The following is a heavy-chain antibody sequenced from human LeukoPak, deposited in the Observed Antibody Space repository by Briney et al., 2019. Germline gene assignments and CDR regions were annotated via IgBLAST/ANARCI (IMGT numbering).Heavy chain of an antibody. CDR3: ARENSQARPFDY. D-gene: IGHD6-6*01. CDR1: GFTVSSNY. J-gene: IGHJ4*02. CDR2: IYSGGST. Sequence: QPGGSLRLSCAASGFTVSSNYMSWVRQAPGKELEWVSVIYSGGSTYYADSVKGRFTISRDNSKNTLYLQMNSLRAEDTAVYYCARENSQARPFDYWGQGTLVTVSS. V-gene: IGHV3-66*02.